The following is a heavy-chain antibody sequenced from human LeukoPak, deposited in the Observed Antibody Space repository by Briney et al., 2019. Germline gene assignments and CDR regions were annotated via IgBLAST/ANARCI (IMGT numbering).Heavy chain of an antibody. CDR2: NYSGGST. V-gene: IGHV3-66*01. CDR3: ARGHMVRGVLIRSLRY. CDR1: GFTVSSNY. J-gene: IGHJ4*02. D-gene: IGHD3-10*01. Sequence: GGSLRLSCAASGFTVSSNYMSWVRQAPGKGLEWVSVNYSGGSTYYADSVKGRFTISRDNSKNTLYLQMNSLRAEDTAVYYYARGHMVRGVLIRSLRYWGQGTLVTVSS.